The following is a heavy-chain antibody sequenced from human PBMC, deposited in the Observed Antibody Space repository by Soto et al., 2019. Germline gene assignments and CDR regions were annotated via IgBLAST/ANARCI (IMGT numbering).Heavy chain of an antibody. D-gene: IGHD2-2*02. J-gene: IGHJ4*02. CDR2: ISGSGGST. CDR3: AKGVGGYCSSTSCYSPF. CDR1: GFTFSSYA. Sequence: GGSLSLSCAASGFTFSSYAMSWVRQAPGKGLEWVSAISGSGGSTYYADSVKGRFTISRDNSKNTLYLQMNSLRAEDTAVYYCAKGVGGYCSSTSCYSPFWGQGTLVTVSS. V-gene: IGHV3-23*01.